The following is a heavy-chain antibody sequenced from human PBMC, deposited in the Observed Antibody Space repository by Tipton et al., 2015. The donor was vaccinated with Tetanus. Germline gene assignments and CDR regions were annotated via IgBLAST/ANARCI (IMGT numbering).Heavy chain of an antibody. Sequence: SLRLSCAASGFTFRSYGMHWVRQALGKGLEWVALIWYDGSNKNYADSVKGRFTISRDNSKNTLYLQMNSLSAEDTAVYYCARDIAIVRARDWYFDVWGRGTLVTVSS. CDR2: IWYDGSNK. J-gene: IGHJ2*01. CDR1: GFTFRSYG. CDR3: ARDIAIVRARDWYFDV. D-gene: IGHD2/OR15-2a*01. V-gene: IGHV3-33*01.